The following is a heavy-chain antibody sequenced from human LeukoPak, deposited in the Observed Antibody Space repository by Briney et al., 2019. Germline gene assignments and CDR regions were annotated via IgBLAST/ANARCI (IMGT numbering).Heavy chain of an antibody. V-gene: IGHV3-48*02. CDR2: ISSSSSTI. CDR3: ARDTGSGSYFETLDY. J-gene: IGHJ4*02. Sequence: PGGSLRLSCAASGFTFSSYSMNWVHQAPGKGLQWVSYISSSSSTIYYADSLKGRFTISRDNAKNSLYLQMNSLRDEDTAVYYCARDTGSGSYFETLDYWGQGTLVTVSS. CDR1: GFTFSSYS. D-gene: IGHD3-10*01.